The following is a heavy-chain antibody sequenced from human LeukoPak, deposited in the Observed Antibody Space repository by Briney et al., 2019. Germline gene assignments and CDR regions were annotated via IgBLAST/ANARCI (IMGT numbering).Heavy chain of an antibody. J-gene: IGHJ4*02. Sequence: SETLSLTCTVSGYRLSSGYHWGWIRQTPGKGLEWLGSIDYSGSIYDNPSLRSRVTISLDTSKNQVYLKVNSVTAADTAVYYCVRSEIDDYSKYWGQGTLVIVSS. V-gene: IGHV4-38-2*02. CDR1: GYRLSSGYH. CDR2: IDYSGSI. CDR3: VRSEIDDYSKY. D-gene: IGHD4-11*01.